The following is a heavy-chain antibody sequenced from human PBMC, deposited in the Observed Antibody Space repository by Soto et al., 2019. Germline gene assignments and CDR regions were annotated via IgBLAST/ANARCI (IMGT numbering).Heavy chain of an antibody. CDR3: ARAPPGPAPRWGV. J-gene: IGHJ6*02. CDR2: IYPTGKT. V-gene: IGHV4-30-2*01. CDR1: NGSISSGGYS. Sequence: PSETLSLTCTVSNGSISSGGYSWSWIRQTPGKGLEWIGYIYPTGKTYYNPSPKNRATLSIDTSQNQFSLQLTSVTAAATAVYYCARAPPGPAPRWGVWGHGTTVTVSS. D-gene: IGHD3-16*01.